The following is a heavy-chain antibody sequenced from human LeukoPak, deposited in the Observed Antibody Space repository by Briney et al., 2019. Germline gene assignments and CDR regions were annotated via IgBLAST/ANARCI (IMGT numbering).Heavy chain of an antibody. J-gene: IGHJ4*02. CDR2: INHSGST. V-gene: IGHV4-34*01. CDR3: AGGYCSGGSCYAYYFDY. CDR1: GGSFSGYY. Sequence: PSETLSLTCAVYGGSFSGYYWSWIRQPPGKGLEGIGEINHSGSTNYNPSLKSRVTISVDTSKNQFSLKLSSVTAADTAVYYCAGGYCSGGSCYAYYFDYWGQGTLVTVSS. D-gene: IGHD2-15*01.